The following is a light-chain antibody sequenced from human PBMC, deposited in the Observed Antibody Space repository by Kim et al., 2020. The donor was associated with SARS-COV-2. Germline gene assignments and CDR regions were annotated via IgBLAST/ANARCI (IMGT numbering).Light chain of an antibody. CDR1: KLGDKY. Sequence: VSVSPGQTASITCSGDKLGDKYACWYQQKPGQSPVLVIYQDSKRPSGIPERFSGSNSGNTATLTISGTQAMGEADYYCQAWDSTWVFGGGTQLTVL. CDR3: QAWDSTWV. CDR2: QDS. J-gene: IGLJ3*02. V-gene: IGLV3-1*01.